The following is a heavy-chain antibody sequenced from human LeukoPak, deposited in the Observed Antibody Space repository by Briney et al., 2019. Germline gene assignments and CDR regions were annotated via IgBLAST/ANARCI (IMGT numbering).Heavy chain of an antibody. V-gene: IGHV3-23*01. CDR3: AKDQTGYNSNGIDY. J-gene: IGHJ4*02. Sequence: GGSLRLSCAASGFAFSSYVMSWVRQAPGKGLEWVSAISGSGASTYYADSVKGRFTISRDNSKNTLYLQMNSLRAEDTGVYYCAKDQTGYNSNGIDYWGQGTLVTVSS. D-gene: IGHD5-24*01. CDR2: ISGSGAST. CDR1: GFAFSSYV.